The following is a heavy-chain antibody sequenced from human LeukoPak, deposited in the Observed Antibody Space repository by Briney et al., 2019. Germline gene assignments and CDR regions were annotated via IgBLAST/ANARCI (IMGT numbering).Heavy chain of an antibody. J-gene: IGHJ4*02. CDR2: IWYDGSNK. CDR1: GFIFSNYG. D-gene: IGHD4-23*01. Sequence: GGSLRLSCAASGFIFSNYGMHWVRQAPGKGLEWVALIWYDGSNKYYTDSVKGRLTISRDNSKDTLFLQMNSLRAEDTAVYYCAREGPRGNSQFDYWGQGTLVTVSS. CDR3: AREGPRGNSQFDY. V-gene: IGHV3-33*01.